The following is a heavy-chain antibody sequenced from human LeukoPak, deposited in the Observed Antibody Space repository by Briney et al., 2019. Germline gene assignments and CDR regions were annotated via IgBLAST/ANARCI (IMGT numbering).Heavy chain of an antibody. D-gene: IGHD1-26*01. CDR2: IWYDGSNK. CDR1: GFTFSSYG. Sequence: GGSLRLSCAASGFTFSSYGMHWVRQAPGKGLEWVAVIWYDGSNKYYADSVKGRFTIPRDNSKNTLYLQMNSLRAEDTAVYYCARDPTIVGAYFDYWGQGTLVTVSS. V-gene: IGHV3-33*01. J-gene: IGHJ4*02. CDR3: ARDPTIVGAYFDY.